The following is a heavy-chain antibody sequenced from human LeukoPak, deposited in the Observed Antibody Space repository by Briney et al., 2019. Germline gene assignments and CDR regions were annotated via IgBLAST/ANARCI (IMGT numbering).Heavy chain of an antibody. J-gene: IGHJ6*03. CDR1: GYTFTSYD. Sequence: ASVKVSCKASGYTFTSYDINWVRQATGQGLEWMGWMNPNSGNTGYAQKFQGRVTMTRNTSISTAYMELSSLRSEDTAVYYCARLPVAANYYYYYYMDVWGKGTTVTVSS. CDR2: MNPNSGNT. CDR3: ARLPVAANYYYYYYMDV. V-gene: IGHV1-8*01. D-gene: IGHD6-19*01.